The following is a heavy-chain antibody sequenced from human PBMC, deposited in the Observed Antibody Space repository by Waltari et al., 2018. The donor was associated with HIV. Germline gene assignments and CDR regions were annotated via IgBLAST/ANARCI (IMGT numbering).Heavy chain of an antibody. D-gene: IGHD3-22*01. V-gene: IGHV3-21*01. CDR2: ISDSSSYI. Sequence: EVQLVESGGGLVKPGGSLRLSCAASGFIFSTYSMYWVRQAPGKGLEWVSSISDSSSYIYYADSLKGRFTISRDNAKNSLYLQMNSLRAEDTAVYYCARGRYYYDSSGYYDNLPFDYWGQGTLVTVST. CDR1: GFIFSTYS. J-gene: IGHJ4*02. CDR3: ARGRYYYDSSGYYDNLPFDY.